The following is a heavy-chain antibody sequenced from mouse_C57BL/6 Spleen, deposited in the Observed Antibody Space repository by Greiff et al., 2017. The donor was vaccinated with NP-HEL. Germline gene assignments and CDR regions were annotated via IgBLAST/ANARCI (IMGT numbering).Heavy chain of an antibody. V-gene: IGHV1-64*01. CDR3: ASIYYYGSSIAD. Sequence: QVQLQQPGAELVKPGASVKLSCKASGYTFTSYWMHWVKQRPGQGLEWIGMIHPNSGSTNYNEKFKSKATLTVDKSSSTAYMQLSSLTSDDSAVYYCASIYYYGSSIADWGQGTLVTVSA. CDR2: IHPNSGST. CDR1: GYTFTSYW. J-gene: IGHJ3*01. D-gene: IGHD1-1*01.